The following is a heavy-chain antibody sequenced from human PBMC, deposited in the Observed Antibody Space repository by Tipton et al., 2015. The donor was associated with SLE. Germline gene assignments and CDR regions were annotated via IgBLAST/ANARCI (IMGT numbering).Heavy chain of an antibody. D-gene: IGHD6-13*01. CDR3: ARHGSSTWSWFDP. V-gene: IGHV4-34*01. CDR2: INASGST. J-gene: IGHJ5*02. CDR1: GGSFGPHY. Sequence: TLSLTCAVYGGSFGPHYWSWIRQPPGKGLEWIGEINASGSTNYNPSLKSRLIISIDTSKNQFSLKLSSVTAADTAIYYCARHGSSTWSWFDPWGHGKPVTVSS.